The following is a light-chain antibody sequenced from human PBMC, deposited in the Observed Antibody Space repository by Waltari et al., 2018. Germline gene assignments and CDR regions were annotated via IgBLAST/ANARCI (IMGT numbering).Light chain of an antibody. CDR2: QDS. Sequence: SYELTQPPSVSVSPGQTASITCSGDKLGDKYACWYQQKPGQSPVLVIYQDSKRPSGIPGRVSGSNSGNTATLTISGTQAMDEADYYCQAWDSSTAEFGGGTKLTVL. J-gene: IGLJ2*01. V-gene: IGLV3-1*01. CDR3: QAWDSSTAE. CDR1: KLGDKY.